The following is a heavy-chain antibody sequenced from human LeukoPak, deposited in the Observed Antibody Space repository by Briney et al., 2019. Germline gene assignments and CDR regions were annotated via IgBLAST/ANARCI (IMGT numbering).Heavy chain of an antibody. J-gene: IGHJ4*02. D-gene: IGHD5-24*01. Sequence: GGSLRLSCAASGFIFSSHGMRWVRQAPGKGLEWVAVIWYDGSNKYYADSVKGRFTISRDNSKNTLYLQMDSLRGEDTAVYYCARDPVRDGYPYSFDYWGQGTLVTVSS. V-gene: IGHV3-33*01. CDR1: GFIFSSHG. CDR2: IWYDGSNK. CDR3: ARDPVRDGYPYSFDY.